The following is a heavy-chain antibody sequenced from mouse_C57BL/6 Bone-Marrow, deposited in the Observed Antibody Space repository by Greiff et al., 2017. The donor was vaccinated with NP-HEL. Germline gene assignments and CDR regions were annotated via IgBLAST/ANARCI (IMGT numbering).Heavy chain of an antibody. Sequence: VQLQQSGAELARPGASVKLSCKASGYTFTSYGISWVKQRTGQGLEWIGEIYPRSGNTYYNEKFKGKATLTADKSSSTVYMELRSLTSEDSAVYFCARRGYYGSSSVLPMDYWGQGTSVTVSS. J-gene: IGHJ4*01. D-gene: IGHD1-1*01. V-gene: IGHV1-81*01. CDR2: IYPRSGNT. CDR3: ARRGYYGSSSVLPMDY. CDR1: GYTFTSYG.